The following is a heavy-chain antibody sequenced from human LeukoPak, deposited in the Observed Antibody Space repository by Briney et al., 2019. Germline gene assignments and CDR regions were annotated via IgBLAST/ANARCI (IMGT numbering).Heavy chain of an antibody. D-gene: IGHD6-13*01. Sequence: PSETLSLTCTVSGGSIKNYFWSWIRQPPGKGLEWIGYIYYSGSADYNPSLKSRVTISVDTSKSQFSLRLNSVTAADTAVYYCARAIRDSYSSPYYMDVWGKGTTVTISS. CDR1: GGSIKNYF. CDR3: ARAIRDSYSSPYYMDV. J-gene: IGHJ6*03. CDR2: IYYSGSA. V-gene: IGHV4-59*01.